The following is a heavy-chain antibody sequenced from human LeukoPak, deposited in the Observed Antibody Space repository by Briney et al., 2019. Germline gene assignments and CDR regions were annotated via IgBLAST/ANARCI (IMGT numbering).Heavy chain of an antibody. CDR3: ARDSSCSGGSCYGQSDY. CDR2: IYYSGST. V-gene: IGHV4-59*01. CDR1: GGSISSYY. J-gene: IGHJ4*02. D-gene: IGHD2-15*01. Sequence: PSETLSLTCTVSGGSISSYYWSWIRQPPGKGLEWIGYIYYSGSTNYNPSLKSRVTISVDTSKNQFSLKLSSVTAADTAVYYCARDSSCSGGSCYGQSDYWGQGTLVTVSS.